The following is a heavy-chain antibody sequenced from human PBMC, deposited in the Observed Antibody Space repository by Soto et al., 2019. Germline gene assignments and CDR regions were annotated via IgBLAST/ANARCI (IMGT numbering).Heavy chain of an antibody. V-gene: IGHV1-69*13. CDR2: IIPIFGTA. D-gene: IGHD3-22*01. Sequence: SVKVSCKASGGTFSSYAISWVRQAPGQGLEWMGGIIPIFGTANYAQKFQGRVTITADESTSTAYMELSSLRSEDMAVYYCARGYYDSSGYYSGPFDIWGQGTMVTVSS. J-gene: IGHJ3*02. CDR3: ARGYYDSSGYYSGPFDI. CDR1: GGTFSSYA.